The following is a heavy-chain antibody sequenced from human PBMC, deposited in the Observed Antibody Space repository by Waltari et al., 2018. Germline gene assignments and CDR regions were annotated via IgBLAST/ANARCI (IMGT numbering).Heavy chain of an antibody. J-gene: IGHJ6*02. V-gene: IGHV3-30*02. CDR3: AKEYPVVGATTRYYGMDV. D-gene: IGHD1-26*01. Sequence: QVQLVESGGGVVQPGGSLRLSCAASGFTFSSYGVHWVSQAPGKGLGGLAFIRYDGSNKYYADSVKGRFTISRDNSKNTLYLQMNSLRAEDTAVYYCAKEYPVVGATTRYYGMDVWGQGTTVTVSS. CDR1: GFTFSSYG. CDR2: IRYDGSNK.